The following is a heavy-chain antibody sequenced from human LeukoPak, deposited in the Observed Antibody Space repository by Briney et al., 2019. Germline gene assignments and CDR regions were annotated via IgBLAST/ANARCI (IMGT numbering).Heavy chain of an antibody. Sequence: PGGSLRLSCAASGFTFSSCWMSWVRQAPGKGLEWVANIKQDGSEKYYVDSVKGRFTISRDNAKNSLYLQMNSLRAEDTAVYYCARRGSGWYNWFDPWGQGTLVTVSS. D-gene: IGHD6-19*01. V-gene: IGHV3-7*01. CDR3: ARRGSGWYNWFDP. CDR2: IKQDGSEK. J-gene: IGHJ5*02. CDR1: GFTFSSCW.